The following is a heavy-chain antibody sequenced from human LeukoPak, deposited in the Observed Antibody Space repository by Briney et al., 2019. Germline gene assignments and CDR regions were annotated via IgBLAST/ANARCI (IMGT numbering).Heavy chain of an antibody. J-gene: IGHJ4*02. Sequence: GGSLRLSCAASGFTFSSYAMSCVRQAPGKGLEWVSAITNSGGTTYYADSVEGRFTISRDNSKNTLYLQMNSLRAEDRAVYYCAKDPPHVSWLFDYWGQGTLVTVSS. V-gene: IGHV3-23*01. CDR1: GFTFSSYA. D-gene: IGHD3-16*01. CDR3: AKDPPHVSWLFDY. CDR2: ITNSGGTT.